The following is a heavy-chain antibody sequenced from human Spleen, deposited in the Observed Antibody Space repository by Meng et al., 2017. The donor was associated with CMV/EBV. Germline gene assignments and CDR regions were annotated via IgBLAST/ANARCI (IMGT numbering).Heavy chain of an antibody. D-gene: IGHD3-10*01. CDR1: GYTFPNYV. Sequence: KASGYTFPNYVITWVRQAPGQGLEWMGWINAYNRNTNYAQKVRGRITMTTDTSTSTAYMELRSLRSDDTAVYYCARIRHGSNSFNYWGQGTLVTVSS. CDR2: INAYNRNT. V-gene: IGHV1-18*01. CDR3: ARIRHGSNSFNY. J-gene: IGHJ4*02.